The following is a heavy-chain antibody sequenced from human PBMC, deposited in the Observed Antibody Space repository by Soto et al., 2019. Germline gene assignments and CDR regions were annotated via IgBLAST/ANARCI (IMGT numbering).Heavy chain of an antibody. CDR2: ISWDSGRI. CDR3: AKARLWGGDGYNSYNYNAMDV. CDR1: GFTFDDYA. Sequence: EMQLVESGGGSVQPGRSLRLSCAASGFTFDDYAMYWVRQGPGKGLEWVSGISWDSGRIGYADSVKGRFTISRDNAKTSLYLQRNSLKPEDTALYYCAKARLWGGDGYNSYNYNAMDVWGQGTTVTVSS. V-gene: IGHV3-9*01. D-gene: IGHD3-16*01. J-gene: IGHJ6*02.